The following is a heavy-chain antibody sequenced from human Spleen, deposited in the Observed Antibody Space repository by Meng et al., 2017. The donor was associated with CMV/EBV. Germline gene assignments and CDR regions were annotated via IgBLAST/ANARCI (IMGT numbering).Heavy chain of an antibody. CDR2: ISRSGASI. CDR1: GFSLSSCE. D-gene: IGHD1-7*01. J-gene: IGHJ4*02. V-gene: IGHV3-48*03. CDR3: ARERITGTTNRAFDY. Sequence: GGSLRLSCAASGFSLSSCEMNWVRQAPGKGLEWVSYISRSGASIYYAESVKGRFTISRDNAKNSLYLQMNSLRAEDTAVYYCARERITGTTNRAFDYWGQGTLVTVSS.